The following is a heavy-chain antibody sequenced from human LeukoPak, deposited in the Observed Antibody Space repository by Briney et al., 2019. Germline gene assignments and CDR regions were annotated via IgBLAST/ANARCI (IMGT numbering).Heavy chain of an antibody. Sequence: GSLRLSCAASGFTFSSYAMSWVRQAPGKGLEWVSSISRSGESTFYADSVRGRFTISRDNSKNTVSLQMESLRAEDTALYYCAKDYAVGSIDYWGQGTLVTVSS. J-gene: IGHJ4*02. D-gene: IGHD3-16*01. V-gene: IGHV3-23*01. CDR3: AKDYAVGSIDY. CDR2: ISRSGEST. CDR1: GFTFSSYA.